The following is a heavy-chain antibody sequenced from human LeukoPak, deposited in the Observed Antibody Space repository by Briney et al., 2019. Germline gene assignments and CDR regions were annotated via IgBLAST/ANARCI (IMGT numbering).Heavy chain of an antibody. V-gene: IGHV1-46*01. D-gene: IGHD3-10*01. CDR3: AREAYGSGRRLGMDV. Sequence: ASVKVSCKASGYTFINYYMHWVRQAPGQGLEWMGIINPSGGSTSYAQNFQGRVTMTRDTSTSTVDMELSSLRFEDTAVYYCAREAYGSGRRLGMDVWGQGTTVTVSS. CDR1: GYTFINYY. CDR2: INPSGGST. J-gene: IGHJ6*02.